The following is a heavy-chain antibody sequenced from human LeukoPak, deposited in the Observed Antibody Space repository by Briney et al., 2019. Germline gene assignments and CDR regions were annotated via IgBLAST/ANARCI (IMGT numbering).Heavy chain of an antibody. Sequence: GGSLRLSCAASGFTFDDYAMHWVRQAPGKGLEWVSLISGDGGSTYYADSVKGRFTISRDNSKNSLYLQMNSLRAEDTAVYYCARDSSGWYYFDYWGQGILVTVSS. CDR3: ARDSSGWYYFDY. V-gene: IGHV3-43*02. J-gene: IGHJ4*02. D-gene: IGHD6-19*01. CDR1: GFTFDDYA. CDR2: ISGDGGST.